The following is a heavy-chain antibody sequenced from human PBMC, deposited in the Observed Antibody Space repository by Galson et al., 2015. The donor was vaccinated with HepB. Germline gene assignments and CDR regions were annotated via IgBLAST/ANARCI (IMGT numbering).Heavy chain of an antibody. CDR1: GFTFSSYA. CDR3: ATDRDRITMVRGVSLAYYFDY. J-gene: IGHJ4*02. V-gene: IGHV3-30*04. D-gene: IGHD3-10*01. Sequence: SLRLSCAASGFTFSSYAMHWVRQAPGKGLEWVAVISYDGSNKYYADSVKGRSTISRDNSKNTLYLQMNSLRAEDTAVYYCATDRDRITMVRGVSLAYYFDYWGQGTLVTVSS. CDR2: ISYDGSNK.